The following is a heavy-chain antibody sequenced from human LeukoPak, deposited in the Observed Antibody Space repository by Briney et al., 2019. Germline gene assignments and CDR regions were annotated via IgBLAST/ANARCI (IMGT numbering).Heavy chain of an antibody. J-gene: IGHJ4*02. D-gene: IGHD2-21*01. Sequence: PSETLSLTCTVSGGSISSSSYYWGWIRQPPGKGLEWIGSIYYSGSTYYNPSLKSRVTISVDTSKNQFSLKLSSVTAADTAVYYCATIADSPRFDSWGQGTLVTVSS. CDR2: IYYSGST. CDR1: GGSISSSSYY. CDR3: ATIADSPRFDS. V-gene: IGHV4-39*01.